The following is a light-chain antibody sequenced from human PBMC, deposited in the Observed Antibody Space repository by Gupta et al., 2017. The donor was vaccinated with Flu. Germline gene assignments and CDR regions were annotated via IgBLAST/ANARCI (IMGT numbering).Light chain of an antibody. CDR3: QQTDSTPYT. CDR2: GAS. J-gene: IGKJ2*01. Sequence: PPSLSASVGDRVTITCRASQTINAFLNWYQQKPGKAPKLLIYGASSLQSGVPSRFSGSGSGTLLTLTISSLQPEDFATYYCQQTDSTPYTFGQGTKVEIK. CDR1: QTINAF. V-gene: IGKV1-39*01.